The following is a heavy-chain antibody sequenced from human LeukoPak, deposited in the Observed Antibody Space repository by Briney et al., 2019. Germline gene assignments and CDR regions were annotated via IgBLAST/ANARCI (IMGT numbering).Heavy chain of an antibody. CDR2: ISRTGSYI. CDR1: GFTFTSYS. D-gene: IGHD5-18*01. J-gene: IGHJ4*02. V-gene: IGHV3-21*01. Sequence: GGSLRLSCAASGFTFTSYSMNWVRQAPGKGLEWVSSISRTGSYIYYADSVKGRFTISRDNAKNSLSLQMNSLRAEDTAVYYCARDDLKDRDTAMVPFDHWGQGTLVTVSS. CDR3: ARDDLKDRDTAMVPFDH.